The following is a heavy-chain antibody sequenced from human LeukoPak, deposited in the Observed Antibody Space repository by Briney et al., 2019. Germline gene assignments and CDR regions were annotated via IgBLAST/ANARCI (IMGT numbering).Heavy chain of an antibody. D-gene: IGHD3-10*01. CDR1: GGSISSYY. Sequence: PSETLSLTCTVSGGSISSYYWSWIRQPPGKGLEWIGYIYYSGSTNYNPSLKSRVTISVDTSKNQFPLKLSSVTAADTAVYYCARGRYYGSGSFVRGGVSSGAHWFDPWGQGTLVTVSS. CDR2: IYYSGST. V-gene: IGHV4-59*01. CDR3: ARGRYYGSGSFVRGGVSSGAHWFDP. J-gene: IGHJ5*02.